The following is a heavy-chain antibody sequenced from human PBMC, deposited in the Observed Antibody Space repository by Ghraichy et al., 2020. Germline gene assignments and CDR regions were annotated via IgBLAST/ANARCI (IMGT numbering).Heavy chain of an antibody. CDR3: ATDRQPMVAATPGDY. Sequence: GGSLRLSCVASGFTFSSYAMHWVRQAPGKGLEWVALISYDGSNKYYEDSVKGRFTISRDNSKNTLYLQMDGLRTEDTAVYYCATDRQPMVAATPGDYWGQGTLVTVSS. D-gene: IGHD2-15*01. CDR1: GFTFSSYA. V-gene: IGHV3-30-3*01. J-gene: IGHJ4*02. CDR2: ISYDGSNK.